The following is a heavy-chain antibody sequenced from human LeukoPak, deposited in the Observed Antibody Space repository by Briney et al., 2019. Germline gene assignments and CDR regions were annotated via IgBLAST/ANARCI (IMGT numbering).Heavy chain of an antibody. D-gene: IGHD6-13*01. CDR2: INHSGST. CDR1: GGSFSGYY. CDR3: ASTGYSSPTGSNNWFDP. J-gene: IGHJ5*02. V-gene: IGHV4-34*01. Sequence: PSETLSLTCAVYGGSFSGYYWGWIRQPPGKGLEWIGEINHSGSTNYNPSLKSRVTISVDTSKNQFSLKLSSVTAADTAVYYCASTGYSSPTGSNNWFDPWGQGTLVTVSS.